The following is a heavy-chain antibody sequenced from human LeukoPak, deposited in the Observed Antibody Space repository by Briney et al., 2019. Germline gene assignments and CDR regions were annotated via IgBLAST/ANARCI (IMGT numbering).Heavy chain of an antibody. J-gene: IGHJ3*02. CDR2: IRYDGRIK. D-gene: IGHD6-13*01. V-gene: IGHV3-33*06. CDR1: GFTFSNYG. Sequence: QAGGSLRLSCAASGFTFSNYGMHWVRQAPGKGLEWVAVIRYDGRIKYHADTVKGRFTISRDNSKNTLYLQMNSLRAEDTAVYYCAKDRLAAAGTNAFDIWGQGTMVTVSS. CDR3: AKDRLAAAGTNAFDI.